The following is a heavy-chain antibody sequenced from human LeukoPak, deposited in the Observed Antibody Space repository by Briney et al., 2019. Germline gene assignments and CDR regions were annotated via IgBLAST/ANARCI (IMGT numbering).Heavy chain of an antibody. J-gene: IGHJ4*02. D-gene: IGHD6-19*01. CDR3: ARISTLGSGRYYFDY. Sequence: SGPALVKPTQTLTLTCTFSGLSLSTSGMCVSWIRQPPGKALEWLARIDWDDDKYYSTSLKTRLTISKDTSKNQVVLTMTNMDPVDTATYYCARISTLGSGRYYFDYWGQGTLVTVSS. V-gene: IGHV2-70*11. CDR1: GLSLSTSGMC. CDR2: IDWDDDK.